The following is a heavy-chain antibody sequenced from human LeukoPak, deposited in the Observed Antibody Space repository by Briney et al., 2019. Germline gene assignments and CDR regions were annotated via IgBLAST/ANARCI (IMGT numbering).Heavy chain of an antibody. V-gene: IGHV1-58*02. CDR1: GFTSISSA. CDR3: AGVDAFDI. Sequence: SVKVSCKASGFTSISSAMQWVRQARGQRFEWIGWIVVGSGNTNYAQKFQERVTITRDMSTSTAYMELSSLRSEDTAVYYCAGVDAFDIWGQGTMVTVSS. J-gene: IGHJ3*02. CDR2: IVVGSGNT.